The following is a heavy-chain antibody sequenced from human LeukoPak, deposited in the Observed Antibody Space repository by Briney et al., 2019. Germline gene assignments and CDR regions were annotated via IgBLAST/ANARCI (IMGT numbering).Heavy chain of an antibody. CDR2: IVYDGSEK. CDR1: GFTFSSYG. V-gene: IGHV3-30*18. CDR3: AKDPRTGAVSGIFYFDY. Sequence: SGGSLRLSCAASGFTFSSYGMHWVRQAPGKGLEWVAVIVYDGSEKYYKESVKGRFTISRDNSKNTLYLQMDSLRPEDTAVYYCAKDPRTGAVSGIFYFDYWGQGALLTVSS. D-gene: IGHD6-19*01. J-gene: IGHJ4*02.